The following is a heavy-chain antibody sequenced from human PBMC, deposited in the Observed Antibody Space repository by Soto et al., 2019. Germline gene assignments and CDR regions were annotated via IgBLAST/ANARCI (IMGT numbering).Heavy chain of an antibody. CDR2: INHSGST. CDR3: ARVRAGCSRTSCFLED. V-gene: IGHV4-34*01. D-gene: IGHD2-2*01. J-gene: IGHJ4*02. Sequence: PSETLSLTCAVYGGSFSGYYWSWIRQPPGKGLEWIGEINHSGSTNYNPSLKSRVTISVDTSKNQFSLILTSVTAADTAVYFCARVRAGCSRTSCFLEDWGRGTLVTVSS. CDR1: GGSFSGYY.